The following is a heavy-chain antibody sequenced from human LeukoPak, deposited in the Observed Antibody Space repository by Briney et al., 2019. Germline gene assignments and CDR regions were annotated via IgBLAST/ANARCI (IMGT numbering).Heavy chain of an antibody. D-gene: IGHD4-11*01. CDR2: ISAYNGNT. J-gene: IGHJ4*02. CDR3: ARDLRHDYNDYVGY. V-gene: IGHV1-18*01. CDR1: GYTFTSYG. Sequence: ASVKVSCKASGYTFTSYGISWVRQAPGQGLEWMGWISAYNGNTNYAQKLQGRVTMTTDTSTSTAYMELRSLRSDDTAVYYCARDLRHDYNDYVGYWGQGTLVTVSS.